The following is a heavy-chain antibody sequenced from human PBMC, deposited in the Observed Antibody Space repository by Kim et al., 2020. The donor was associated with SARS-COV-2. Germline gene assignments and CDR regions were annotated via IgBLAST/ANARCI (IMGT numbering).Heavy chain of an antibody. CDR1: GGSFSGYY. J-gene: IGHJ5*02. D-gene: IGHD3-3*01. V-gene: IGHV4-34*01. Sequence: SETLSLTCAVYGGSFSGYYWSWIRQPPGKGLEWIGEINHSGSTNYNPSLKSRVTISVDTSKNQFSLKLSSVTAADTAVYYCARGSTDRRPKSYYDFWSGYYWFDPWGQGTLVTVSS. CDR3: ARGSTDRRPKSYYDFWSGYYWFDP. CDR2: INHSGST.